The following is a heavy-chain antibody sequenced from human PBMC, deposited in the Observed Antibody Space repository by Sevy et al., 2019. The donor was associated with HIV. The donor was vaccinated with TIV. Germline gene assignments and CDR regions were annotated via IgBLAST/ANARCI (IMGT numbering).Heavy chain of an antibody. Sequence: GESLKISCAASGFTFSSYWMSWVRQAPGKGLEWVANIKQDGSEKYYVDSVKGRFTISRDNAKNSLYLQMNSLRAEDTAVYYCARDAQTYRRDGSRRAGYFDYWGQGTLVTVSS. CDR1: GFTFSSYW. J-gene: IGHJ4*02. CDR2: IKQDGSEK. CDR3: ARDAQTYRRDGSRRAGYFDY. V-gene: IGHV3-7*01. D-gene: IGHD3-10*01.